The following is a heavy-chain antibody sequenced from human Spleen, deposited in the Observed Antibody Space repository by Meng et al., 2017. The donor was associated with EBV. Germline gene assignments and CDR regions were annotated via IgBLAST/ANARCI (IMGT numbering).Heavy chain of an antibody. J-gene: IGHJ4*02. CDR1: GASIPSGDW. CDR3: ARGLGGHYPTMEY. Sequence: VHLHASGSGLWMPSGTLALTRSVSGASIPSGDWWTWFRQAPGKWLEVIGEIHHSGTTNYNPSLESRVTISIDKSDNQFSLKLTSVTAADTAVYYCARGLGGHYPTMEYWGQGTLVTVSS. D-gene: IGHD3-22*01. CDR2: IHHSGTT. V-gene: IGHV4-4*02.